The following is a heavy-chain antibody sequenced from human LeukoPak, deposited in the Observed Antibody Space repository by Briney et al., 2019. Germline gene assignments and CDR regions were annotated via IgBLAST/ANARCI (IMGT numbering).Heavy chain of an antibody. J-gene: IGHJ5*01. V-gene: IGHV4-59*01. D-gene: IGHD6-13*01. CDR1: GGSISSYY. CDR3: VRWQQPRGFDS. CDR2: IYYSGST. Sequence: SETLSLTCTVSGGSISSYYWSWIRQPPGKGLEWIGYIYYSGSTNYNPSLKSRVTISVDTSKNQFSLKLSSVTAADTAVYYCVRWQQPRGFDSWGQGTLVSVSS.